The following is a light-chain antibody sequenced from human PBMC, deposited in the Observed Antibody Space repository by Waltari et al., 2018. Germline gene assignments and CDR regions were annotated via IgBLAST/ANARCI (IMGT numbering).Light chain of an antibody. J-gene: IGLJ3*02. CDR2: YDS. Sequence: SYVLTQPPSVSVAPGKTARITCWGNNIGSKSVHWYQQKPGQAPVLVIYYDSDRPSGIPERFSGSNSGNTATLTISRVEAGDEGDYYCQVWDSSSDHPNWVFGGGTKLTVL. V-gene: IGLV3-21*04. CDR3: QVWDSSSDHPNWV. CDR1: NIGSKS.